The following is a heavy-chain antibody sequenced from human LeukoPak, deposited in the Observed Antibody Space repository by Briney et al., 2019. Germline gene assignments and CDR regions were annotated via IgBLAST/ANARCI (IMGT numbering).Heavy chain of an antibody. Sequence: GASVKVSCKASGYTFIGQYLYWARQTPGQGLEWMGWINPKTGDTDSAQNFQGRATMTRDTSVNTVYMELSRLTSDDTAVYYCARGYYGMDLWGQGTTVTVSS. J-gene: IGHJ6*02. CDR1: GYTFIGQY. CDR2: INPKTGDT. CDR3: ARGYYGMDL. V-gene: IGHV1-2*02.